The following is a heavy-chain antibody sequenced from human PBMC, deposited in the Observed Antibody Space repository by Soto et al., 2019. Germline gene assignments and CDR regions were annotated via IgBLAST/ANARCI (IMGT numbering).Heavy chain of an antibody. Sequence: EVQLVESGGGLVQPGGSLRLSCAASGFTFSSYSMNWVRQAPGKGLEWVSYISSSSSTIYYADSVKGRFTISRDNAKNSLYLQMNSLRAEDTAVYYCARGFLGDTELFHCYMDVWGKGTTVTVSS. CDR1: GFTFSSYS. CDR3: ARGFLGDTELFHCYMDV. V-gene: IGHV3-48*01. D-gene: IGHD3-16*01. J-gene: IGHJ6*03. CDR2: ISSSSSTI.